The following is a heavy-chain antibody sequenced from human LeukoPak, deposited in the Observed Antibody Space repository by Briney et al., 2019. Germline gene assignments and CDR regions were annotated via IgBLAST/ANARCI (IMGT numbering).Heavy chain of an antibody. Sequence: GASVKVSCKASGYTFTSNYIHWVRQAPGQGLEWMGMIYPRDGSTSYAQKFQGRVTITADESTSTAYMELSSLRSEDTAVYYCARVPVGQYCTNGVCYVIDYWGQGTLVTVSS. V-gene: IGHV1-46*01. CDR1: GYTFTSNY. J-gene: IGHJ4*02. CDR3: ARVPVGQYCTNGVCYVIDY. CDR2: IYPRDGST. D-gene: IGHD2-8*01.